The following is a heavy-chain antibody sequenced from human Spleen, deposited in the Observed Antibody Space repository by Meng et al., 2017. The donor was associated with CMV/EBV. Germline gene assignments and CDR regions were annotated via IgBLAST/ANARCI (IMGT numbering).Heavy chain of an antibody. Sequence: GSLRLSCTVSGGSISSYYWGWIRQPPGKGLEWIGSIYYSGSTYYNPSLKSRVTISVDTSKNQFSLKLSSVTAADTAVYYCARDAINYYYYYGMDVWGQGTTVTVSS. J-gene: IGHJ6*02. V-gene: IGHV4-39*07. CDR1: GGSISSYY. CDR3: ARDAINYYYYYGMDV. D-gene: IGHD2-21*01. CDR2: IYYSGST.